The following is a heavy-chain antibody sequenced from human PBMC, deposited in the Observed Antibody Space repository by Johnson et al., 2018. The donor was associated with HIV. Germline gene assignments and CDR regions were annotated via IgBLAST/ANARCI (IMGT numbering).Heavy chain of an antibody. V-gene: IGHV3-20*04. D-gene: IGHD6-6*01. CDR1: GFTFDDYG. CDR3: TTASSPTLLDAFDI. Sequence: VQLVESGGGVVRPGGSLRLSCVASGFTFDDYGMSWVRQAPGKGLEWVSGINWNGGRTVYADSVKGRLTISRDNAKTSLYLQMNSLKTDDTAMYYCTTASSPTLLDAFDIWGQGTMVTVSS. CDR2: INWNGGRT. J-gene: IGHJ3*02.